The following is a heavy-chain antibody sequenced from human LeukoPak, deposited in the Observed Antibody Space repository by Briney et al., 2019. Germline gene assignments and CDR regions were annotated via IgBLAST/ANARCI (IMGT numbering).Heavy chain of an antibody. CDR3: ARGGKATVVTM. Sequence: SETLSLTCTISGGSISGYFGTWIRQASGKGLEWIGYIHTIETKYNPSLQSRVSMSIDTSKNQFSLNLRSVTAADTAVYYCARGGKATVVTMWGQGILVTVSS. D-gene: IGHD4-23*01. CDR2: IHTIET. CDR1: GGSISGYF. V-gene: IGHV4-4*09. J-gene: IGHJ4*02.